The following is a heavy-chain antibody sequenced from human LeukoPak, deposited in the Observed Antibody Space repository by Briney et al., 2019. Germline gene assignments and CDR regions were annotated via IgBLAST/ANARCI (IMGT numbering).Heavy chain of an antibody. CDR2: ISSSSSYI. D-gene: IGHD3-22*01. J-gene: IGHJ4*02. V-gene: IGHV3-21*01. CDR3: ARAGYYYDSSGYYVMTEIDY. Sequence: GGSLRLSCAASGFTFSSYSMNWVRQAPGKGLEWVSSISSSSSYIYYADSVKGRFTISRENAKNSLYLQMNSLRAEDTAVYYCARAGYYYDSSGYYVMTEIDYWGQGTLVTVSS. CDR1: GFTFSSYS.